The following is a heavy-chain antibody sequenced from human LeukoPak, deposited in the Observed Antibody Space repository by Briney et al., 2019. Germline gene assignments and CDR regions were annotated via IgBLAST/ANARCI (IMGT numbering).Heavy chain of an antibody. J-gene: IGHJ4*02. D-gene: IGHD5-12*01. CDR3: ARTYSGYDYFGY. CDR2: IYSGGST. CDR1: GFTFTNFW. V-gene: IGHV3-53*01. Sequence: GGSLRLSCATSGFTFTNFWFTWARQAPGKGLEWVSVIYSGGSTYYADSVKGRFTISRDNSKNTLYLQMNSLRAEDTAVYYCARTYSGYDYFGYWGQGTLVTVSS.